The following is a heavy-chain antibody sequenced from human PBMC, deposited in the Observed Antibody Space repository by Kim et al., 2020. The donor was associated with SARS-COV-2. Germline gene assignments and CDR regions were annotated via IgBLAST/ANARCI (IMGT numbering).Heavy chain of an antibody. CDR1: GYTFTSYD. J-gene: IGHJ3*02. CDR3: ASDIGEHGGAFDI. CDR2: MNPNSGNT. Sequence: ASVKVSCKASGYTFTSYDINWVRQATGQGLEWMGWMNPNSGNTGYAQKFQGRVTMTRNTSISTAYMELSSLRSEDTAVYYCASDIGEHGGAFDIWGQGTMVTVSS. D-gene: IGHD2-15*01. V-gene: IGHV1-8*01.